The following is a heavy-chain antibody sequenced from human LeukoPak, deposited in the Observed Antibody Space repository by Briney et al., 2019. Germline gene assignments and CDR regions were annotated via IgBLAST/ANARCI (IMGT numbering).Heavy chain of an antibody. D-gene: IGHD2-15*01. CDR2: IYYSGST. V-gene: IGHV4-31*03. Sequence: SETLSLTCTVSGGSISSGGYSWSWIRQHPGKGLEWIGYIYYSGSTYYNPSLKSRVTISVDTSKNQFSLKLSSVTAADTAVYYCARSPGYCSGGSCYLNWFDPWGQGTLVTVSS. J-gene: IGHJ5*02. CDR1: GGSISSGGYS. CDR3: ARSPGYCSGGSCYLNWFDP.